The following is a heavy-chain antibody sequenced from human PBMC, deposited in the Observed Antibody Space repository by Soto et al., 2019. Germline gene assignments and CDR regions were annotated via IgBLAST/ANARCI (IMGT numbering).Heavy chain of an antibody. J-gene: IGHJ5*02. D-gene: IGHD2-15*01. CDR2: IYHSGST. Sequence: SETLSLTCAVSGGSISSGGYSWSWIRQPPGKGLEWIGYIYHSGSTYYNPSLKSRVTIAVDRSKNQFSLKLSSVTAADTAVYYCARVIDCSGGSGYPYNWFDTWGQGTLVTVSA. V-gene: IGHV4-30-2*01. CDR1: GGSISSGGYS. CDR3: ARVIDCSGGSGYPYNWFDT.